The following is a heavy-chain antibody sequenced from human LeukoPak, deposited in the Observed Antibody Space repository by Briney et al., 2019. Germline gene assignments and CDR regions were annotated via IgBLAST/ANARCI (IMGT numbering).Heavy chain of an antibody. J-gene: IGHJ3*02. Sequence: QAGGSLRLSCAASGFTFSSYGMHWVRQAPGKGLEWVAVIWYDGSNKYYADSVKGRFTISRDNSKNTLYLQMNSLRAEDTAVYYCARDHEIAAAVPSAFDIWGQGTMVTVSS. CDR3: ARDHEIAAAVPSAFDI. V-gene: IGHV3-33*01. CDR2: IWYDGSNK. D-gene: IGHD6-13*01. CDR1: GFTFSSYG.